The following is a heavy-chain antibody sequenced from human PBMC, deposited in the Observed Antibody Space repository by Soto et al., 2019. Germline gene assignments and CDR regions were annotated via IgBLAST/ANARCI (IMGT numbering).Heavy chain of an antibody. J-gene: IGHJ5*02. D-gene: IGHD6-13*01. CDR2: IYPGDSDT. V-gene: IGHV5-51*01. Sequence: PGESLKISCQGSGYRFTSYWIGWVRQMPGKGLEWMGIIYPGDSDTRYSPSFQGQVTISADKSISTAYLQWSSLKASDTAMYYCARRYSSSWLPANWFDPWGQGTLVTVSS. CDR3: ARRYSSSWLPANWFDP. CDR1: GYRFTSYW.